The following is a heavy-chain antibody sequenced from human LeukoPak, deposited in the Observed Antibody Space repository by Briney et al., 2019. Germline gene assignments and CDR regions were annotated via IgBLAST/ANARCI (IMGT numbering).Heavy chain of an antibody. J-gene: IGHJ4*02. D-gene: IGHD4-17*01. V-gene: IGHV3-9*01. CDR3: TKGGMTTMTAFDF. CDR2: ISWNSYNI. Sequence: PGGSLRLSCAASGFTFDDYAMHWVRQAPGKGLEWVSGISWNSYNIGYADSVKGRFTISRDNAKSSMYLQMNSLRAEDTALYYCTKGGMTTMTAFDFWGQGTLVTVSS. CDR1: GFTFDDYA.